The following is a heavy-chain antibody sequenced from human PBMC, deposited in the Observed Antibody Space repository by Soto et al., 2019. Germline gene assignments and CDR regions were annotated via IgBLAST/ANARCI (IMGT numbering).Heavy chain of an antibody. CDR3: ATTGSYVTHFDY. CDR2: INAGNGNT. D-gene: IGHD3-10*01. Sequence: ASVKVSCKASGYTFTSYAMHWVRQAPGQRLEWMGWINAGNGNTKYSQKFQGRVTITRDTSASTAYMELSSLRSEDTAVYYCATTGSYVTHFDYWGQGNMVNVSS. J-gene: IGHJ4*02. CDR1: GYTFTSYA. V-gene: IGHV1-3*01.